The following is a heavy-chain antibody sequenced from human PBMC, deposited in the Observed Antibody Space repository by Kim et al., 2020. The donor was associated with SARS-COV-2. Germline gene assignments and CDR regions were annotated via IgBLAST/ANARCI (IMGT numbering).Heavy chain of an antibody. Sequence: GGSLRLSCAASGFSFSNYGMHWVRQAPGKGLEGVAVIRYDGSNKYYADSVKGRFTISRDSSKNTLYLQMNSLRAEDTAVYYCAKGPWFRESPLDYWGQGTLVTVSS. CDR3: AKGPWFRESPLDY. CDR2: IRYDGSNK. CDR1: GFSFSNYG. V-gene: IGHV3-33*06. J-gene: IGHJ4*02. D-gene: IGHD3-10*01.